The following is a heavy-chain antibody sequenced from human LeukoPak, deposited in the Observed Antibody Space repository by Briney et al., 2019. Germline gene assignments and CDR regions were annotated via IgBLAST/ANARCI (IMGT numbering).Heavy chain of an antibody. CDR2: IHADSGNT. CDR1: GYTFTSYC. V-gene: IGHV1-3*01. J-gene: IGHJ3*02. D-gene: IGHD6-19*01. CDR3: TIGLAGDWDAFDI. Sequence: ASVKVSCTASGYTFTSYCISWVRQAPGQRLEWMGWIHADSGNTKYSQKLQGRVAIARDTSASTIYMELTSLRIEDTAVYFCTIGLAGDWDAFDIWGLGTMVTVSS.